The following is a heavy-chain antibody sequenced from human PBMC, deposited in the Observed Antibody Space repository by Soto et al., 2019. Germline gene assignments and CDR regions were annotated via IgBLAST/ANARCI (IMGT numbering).Heavy chain of an antibody. J-gene: IGHJ6*02. Sequence: GGSLRLSCAASGFIFSSYGMYWVRQAPGKGLEWVAVISYDGSNKYYADSVKGRFTISRDYSENTLYLQMNSLRPEDTALYYCAKEGGHGFGYYGMDVWGQGTTVTVSS. CDR2: ISYDGSNK. D-gene: IGHD3-10*01. CDR1: GFIFSSYG. V-gene: IGHV3-30*18. CDR3: AKEGGHGFGYYGMDV.